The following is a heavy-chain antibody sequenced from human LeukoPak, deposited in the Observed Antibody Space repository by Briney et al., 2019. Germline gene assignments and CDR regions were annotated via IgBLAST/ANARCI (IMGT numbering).Heavy chain of an antibody. V-gene: IGHV4-59*01. CDR3: ARDGYSYGPNWYFDL. CDR2: IYYSGST. D-gene: IGHD5-18*01. CDR1: GGSISSYY. Sequence: SETLSLTCTVSGGSISSYYWSWIRRPPGKGLEWIGYIYYSGSTNYNPSLKSRDTISVDTSKNQFSLKLSSVTAADTAVYYCARDGYSYGPNWYFDLWGRGTLVTVSS. J-gene: IGHJ2*01.